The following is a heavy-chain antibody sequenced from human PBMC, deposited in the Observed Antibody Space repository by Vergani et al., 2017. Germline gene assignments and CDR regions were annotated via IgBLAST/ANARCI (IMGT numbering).Heavy chain of an antibody. CDR3: ARHSGQYQLLPSTGARSYYYYYGMDV. J-gene: IGHJ6*02. CDR1: GYSFTSYW. V-gene: IGHV5-51*01. D-gene: IGHD2-2*01. Sequence: EVQLVQSGAEVKKPGESLKISCKGSGYSFTSYWIGWVRQMPGKGLEWMWIIYPGDSDTRYSPYFQGQVTISADKSISTAYLQWSSLKASDTAMYYCARHSGQYQLLPSTGARSYYYYYGMDVWGQGTTVTVSS. CDR2: IYPGDSDT.